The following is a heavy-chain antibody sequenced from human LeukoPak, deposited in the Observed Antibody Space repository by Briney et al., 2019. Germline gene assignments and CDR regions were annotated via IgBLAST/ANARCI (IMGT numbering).Heavy chain of an antibody. CDR3: ARELGYCSSTSCYYYFDC. Sequence: GASVKVSCKASGYTFTGYYMHWVRQAPGQGLEWMGWINPNSGGTNYAQKFQGRVTMTRDTSISTAYMELSRLRSDDTAVYYCARELGYCSSTSCYYYFDCWGQGTLVTVSS. V-gene: IGHV1-2*02. CDR1: GYTFTGYY. CDR2: INPNSGGT. D-gene: IGHD2-2*01. J-gene: IGHJ4*02.